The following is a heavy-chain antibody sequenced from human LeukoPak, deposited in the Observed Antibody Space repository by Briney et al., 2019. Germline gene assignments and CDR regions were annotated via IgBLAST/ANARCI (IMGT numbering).Heavy chain of an antibody. CDR3: AKRRAVAQQFDY. V-gene: IGHV3-23*01. CDR2: ISGSGGST. J-gene: IGHJ4*02. D-gene: IGHD6-19*01. Sequence: GGSLRLSCAAAGFTFSSYWMSWVRQAPGKGLEWVSAISGSGGSTYYADSVKGRFTISRDNSKNTLYLQMNSLRAEDTAVYYCAKRRAVAQQFDYWGQGTLVTVSS. CDR1: GFTFSSYW.